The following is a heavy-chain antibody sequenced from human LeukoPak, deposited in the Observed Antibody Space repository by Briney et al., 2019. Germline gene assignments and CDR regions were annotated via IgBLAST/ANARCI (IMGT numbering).Heavy chain of an antibody. D-gene: IGHD4-17*01. J-gene: IGHJ3*02. CDR3: ARPGSYYGDYAWRHAFDI. CDR1: GFTFSSYG. V-gene: IGHV3-33*01. CDR2: IWYDGSNK. Sequence: GGSLRLSCAASGFTFSSYGMHWVRQAPGKGLEWVAVIWYDGSNKYYADSVKGRFAISRDNSKNTLYLQMNSLRAEDTAVYYCARPGSYYGDYAWRHAFDIWGQGTMVTVSS.